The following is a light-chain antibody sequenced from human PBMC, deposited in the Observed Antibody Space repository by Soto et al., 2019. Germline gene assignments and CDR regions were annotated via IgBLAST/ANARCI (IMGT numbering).Light chain of an antibody. CDR3: CSYAGSSTYV. CDR1: SSDVGCYNL. Sequence: QSALTRHASVSGSPGQSITISCTGTSSDVGCYNLVSWYQQHPGKAPKLMIYEGSKRPSGVSNRFSGSKSGNTASLTISGLQAEDDADYYCCSYAGSSTYVFGTGTKLTVL. CDR2: EGS. V-gene: IGLV2-23*01. J-gene: IGLJ1*01.